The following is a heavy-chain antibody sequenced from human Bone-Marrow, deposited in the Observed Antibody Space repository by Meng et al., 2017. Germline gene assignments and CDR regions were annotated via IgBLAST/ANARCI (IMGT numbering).Heavy chain of an antibody. V-gene: IGHV3-23*01. CDR1: GFTFSSYA. J-gene: IGHJ3*02. Sequence: GESRKISCAASGFTFSSYAMSWVRQAPGKGLEWVSAISGSGGSTYYADSVKGRFTISRDNSKNTLYLQMNSLRAEDTAVYYCANRGLWFGESSTKDAFDIWGQGTMVTVSS. D-gene: IGHD3-10*01. CDR3: ANRGLWFGESSTKDAFDI. CDR2: ISGSGGST.